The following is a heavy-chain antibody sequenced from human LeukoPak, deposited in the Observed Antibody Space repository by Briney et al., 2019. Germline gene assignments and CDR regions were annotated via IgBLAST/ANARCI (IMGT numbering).Heavy chain of an antibody. CDR3: ARDMNDDAFDI. D-gene: IGHD1-1*01. J-gene: IGHJ3*02. V-gene: IGHV3-30-3*01. CDR2: ISYDGSNK. CDR1: GFTFSSYA. Sequence: GGSLRLSCAASGFTFSSYAMHWVRQAPGKGLEWVAVISYDGSNKYYADSVKGRFTISRDNSKNTLYLQMNSLKAEDTAVYYCARDMNDDAFDIWGQGTMVTVSS.